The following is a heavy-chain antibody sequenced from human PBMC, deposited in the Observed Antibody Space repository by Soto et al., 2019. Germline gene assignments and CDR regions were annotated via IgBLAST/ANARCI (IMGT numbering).Heavy chain of an antibody. CDR3: ARDRIAAAGAYYYGMDV. V-gene: IGHV3-48*03. J-gene: IGHJ6*02. CDR1: GFTFSSYE. CDR2: ISSSGSTI. D-gene: IGHD6-13*01. Sequence: EVQLVESGGGLVQPGGSLRLSCAASGFTFSSYEMNWVRQAPGKGLEWVSYISSSGSTIYYADSVKGRFTISRDNAKNSLYLQMNSLRADDTAVYYCARDRIAAAGAYYYGMDVWGQGTTVTVSS.